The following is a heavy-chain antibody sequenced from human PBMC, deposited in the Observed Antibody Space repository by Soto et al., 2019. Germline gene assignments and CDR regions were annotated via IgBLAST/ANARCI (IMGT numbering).Heavy chain of an antibody. CDR1: GFTFSSYS. CDR2: ISSSSSYI. J-gene: IGHJ4*02. Sequence: GGSLRLSCAASGFTFSSYSMNWVRQAPWKGLEWVSSISSSSSYIYYADSVKGRFTISRDNAKNSLYLQMNSLRAEDTAVYYCASSLGGCNFDYWGQGTLVTVSS. D-gene: IGHD2-15*01. V-gene: IGHV3-21*01. CDR3: ASSLGGCNFDY.